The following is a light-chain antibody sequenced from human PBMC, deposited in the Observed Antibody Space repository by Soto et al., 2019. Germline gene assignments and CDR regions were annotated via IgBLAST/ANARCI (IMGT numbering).Light chain of an antibody. CDR3: SSYTTSSTRV. CDR2: EVS. Sequence: QSVLTQPGSVSGSPGQSIAISCTGSSSDVGIYNYVSWYQQHPGKVPKLIIYEVSNRPSGVSNRFSGSKSGNTASLTISGLQAEDEADYYCSSYTTSSTRVFGTGTKLTVL. V-gene: IGLV2-14*01. J-gene: IGLJ1*01. CDR1: SSDVGIYNY.